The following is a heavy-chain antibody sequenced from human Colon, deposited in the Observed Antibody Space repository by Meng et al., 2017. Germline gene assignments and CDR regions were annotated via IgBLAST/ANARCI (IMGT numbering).Heavy chain of an antibody. CDR3: ARDNWGSLDY. CDR2: GST. CDR1: GASVSDTNYA. V-gene: IGHV4-61*01. Sequence: QVQLKGSGPGLGRPSETLSLTCTVSGASVSDTNYAWSWIRQPPGKGLEWIGYGSTNHNPSLKSRVTISVDTSKNQFSLTLNSVTAADTAVYYCARDNWGSLDYWGQGTLVTVSS. J-gene: IGHJ4*02. D-gene: IGHD7-27*01.